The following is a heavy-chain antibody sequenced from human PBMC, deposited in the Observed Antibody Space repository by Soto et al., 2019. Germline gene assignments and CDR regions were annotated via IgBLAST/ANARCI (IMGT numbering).Heavy chain of an antibody. V-gene: IGHV4-4*07. Sequence: KSSETLSLTCTVSGGSISGYYWSWIRQPAGKGLEWIGRIYANEGTNYNPSLKSRVTMSLDTSKNQFSLKLSSVTAADTAVYYCAREGGDSTGYNPDYWGPGTLVTVSS. CDR3: AREGGDSTGYNPDY. J-gene: IGHJ4*02. CDR1: GGSISGYY. CDR2: IYANEGT. D-gene: IGHD3-22*01.